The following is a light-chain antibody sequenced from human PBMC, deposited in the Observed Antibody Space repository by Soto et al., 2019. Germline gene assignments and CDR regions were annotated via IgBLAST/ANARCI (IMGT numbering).Light chain of an antibody. V-gene: IGLV2-23*02. J-gene: IGLJ3*02. Sequence: QSALTQPASVSGSAGQSIAISCTGTSSDVGGYNYVSWYQQHPGKAPKLLLSEVSKRPSGVSDRFSGSKSGNTASLTISGLQAEDEADYYCCSYAGSSTWVFGGGTKLTVL. CDR1: SSDVGGYNY. CDR2: EVS. CDR3: CSYAGSSTWV.